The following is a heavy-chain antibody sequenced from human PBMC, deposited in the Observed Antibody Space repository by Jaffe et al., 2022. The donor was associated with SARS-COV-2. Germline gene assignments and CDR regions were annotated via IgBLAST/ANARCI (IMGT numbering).Heavy chain of an antibody. Sequence: QVQLQESGPGLVKPSQTLSLTCTVSGGSISSGGYYWSWIRQHPGKGLEWIGYIYYSGSTYYNPSLKSRVTISVDTSKNQFSLKLSSVTAADTAVYYCARFRGDSSGYYYGHFDYWGQGTLVTVSS. D-gene: IGHD3-22*01. CDR2: IYYSGST. CDR3: ARFRGDSSGYYYGHFDY. J-gene: IGHJ4*02. V-gene: IGHV4-31*03. CDR1: GGSISSGGYY.